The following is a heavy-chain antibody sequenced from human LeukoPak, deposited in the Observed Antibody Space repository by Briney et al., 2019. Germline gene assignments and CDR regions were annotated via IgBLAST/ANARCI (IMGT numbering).Heavy chain of an antibody. CDR3: ARGRRGMVRGVIDY. Sequence: ASETLSLTCAVYGGSFSGYYWSWIRQPPGKGLEWTGEINHSGSTNYNPSLKSRVTISVDTSKNQFSLKLSSVTAADTAVYYCARGRRGMVRGVIDYWGQGTLVTVSS. V-gene: IGHV4-34*01. D-gene: IGHD3-10*01. CDR2: INHSGST. CDR1: GGSFSGYY. J-gene: IGHJ4*02.